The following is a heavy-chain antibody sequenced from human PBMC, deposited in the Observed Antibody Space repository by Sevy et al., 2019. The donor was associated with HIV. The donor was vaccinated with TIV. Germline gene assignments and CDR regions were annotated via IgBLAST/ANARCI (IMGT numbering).Heavy chain of an antibody. CDR3: ARDNYCISGDGCYGYGLDV. CDR1: GLTFSDYY. CDR2: ISNSGNTG. V-gene: IGHV3-11*01. J-gene: IGHJ6*02. D-gene: IGHD2-2*01. Sequence: GGSLRLSCSASGLTFSDYYMTWIRQAPGKGLECISYISNSGNTGYYADSVKGRFTVSRDNAKKSLYLQLNSLRDEDTAVSYCARDNYCISGDGCYGYGLDVWGQGTTVTVSS.